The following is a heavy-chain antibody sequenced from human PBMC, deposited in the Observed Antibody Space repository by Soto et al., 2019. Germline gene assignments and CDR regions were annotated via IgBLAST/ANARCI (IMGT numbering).Heavy chain of an antibody. CDR2: IYYSGST. D-gene: IGHD2-8*02. CDR3: ARGNTYRWDY. CDR1: GAAISSGGYY. Sequence: SETLSLTCTLSGAAISSGGYYWSLIRQHPGKGLEWIGYIYYSGSTYYNPSLKSRVTISVDTSKNQFSLKLSSVTAAETAVYYCARGNTYRWDYWGQGNVVTVSS. V-gene: IGHV4-31*03. J-gene: IGHJ4*02.